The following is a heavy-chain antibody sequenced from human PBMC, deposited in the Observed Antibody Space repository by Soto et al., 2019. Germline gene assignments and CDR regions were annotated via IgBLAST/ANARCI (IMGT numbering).Heavy chain of an antibody. V-gene: IGHV4-34*01. D-gene: IGHD6-19*01. J-gene: IGHJ6*02. CDR2: INHSGST. CDR1: GGSFSGYY. Sequence: ETLSLTCAVYGGSFSGYYWSWIRQPPGKGLEWIGEINHSGSTNYNPSLKSRVTISVDTSKNQFSLKLSSVTAADTAVYYCARPQAVAGFRYYYYYYGMDVWGQGTTVTVSS. CDR3: ARPQAVAGFRYYYYYYGMDV.